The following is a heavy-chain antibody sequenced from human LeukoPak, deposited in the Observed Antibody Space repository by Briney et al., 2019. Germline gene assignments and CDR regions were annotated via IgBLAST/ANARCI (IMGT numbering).Heavy chain of an antibody. J-gene: IGHJ4*02. Sequence: GGSLRLSCVASGFTFSIYTMSWVRQAPGKRLEWVSSITSSSSSMYSADSVKGRLTISRDNAKSSLYLQMNSLRAEDTAVYYCARDLAWGGYWGQGTLVTVSS. CDR1: GFTFSIYT. V-gene: IGHV3-21*01. CDR2: ITSSSSSM. D-gene: IGHD7-27*01. CDR3: ARDLAWGGY.